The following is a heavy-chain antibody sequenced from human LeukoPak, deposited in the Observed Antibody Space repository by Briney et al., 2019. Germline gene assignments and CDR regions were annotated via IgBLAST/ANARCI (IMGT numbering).Heavy chain of an antibody. CDR2: IYSGGST. D-gene: IGHD3-3*01. Sequence: PGGSLRLSCAASGFTVSSNYMSWVRQVPGKGLEWVSVIYSGGSTYYADSVKGRFTISRDNSKNTLYLQMNSLRAEDTAVYYCAKGVDFWSGYRLDYWGQGTLVTVSS. CDR3: AKGVDFWSGYRLDY. J-gene: IGHJ4*02. CDR1: GFTVSSNY. V-gene: IGHV3-53*01.